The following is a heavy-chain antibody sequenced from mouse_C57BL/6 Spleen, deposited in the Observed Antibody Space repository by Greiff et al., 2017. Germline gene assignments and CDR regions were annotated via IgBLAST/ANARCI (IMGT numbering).Heavy chain of an antibody. Sequence: EVKLMESGGGLVKPGGSLKLSCAASGFTFSSYAMSWVRQTPEKRLEWVATISDGGSYTYYPDNVKGRFTISRDNAKNTLYLQMSQLKSEDTAMYYCARPWDYYAMDYWGQGTSVTVSS. D-gene: IGHD4-1*01. CDR3: ARPWDYYAMDY. V-gene: IGHV5-4*03. CDR1: GFTFSSYA. CDR2: ISDGGSYT. J-gene: IGHJ4*01.